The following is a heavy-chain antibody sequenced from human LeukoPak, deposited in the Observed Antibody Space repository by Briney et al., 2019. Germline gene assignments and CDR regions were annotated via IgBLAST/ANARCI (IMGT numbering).Heavy chain of an antibody. V-gene: IGHV3-7*01. Sequence: GGSLRLSCAASGFTFSSYWMSWVRQAPGKGLEWVANIKQDGSEKYYVDSVKGRFTISRDNAKNSLYLQMNSLRAEDTAVYYCARNYGSGSYYGGGWFDPWSQGTLVTVSS. D-gene: IGHD3-10*01. J-gene: IGHJ5*02. CDR3: ARNYGSGSYYGGGWFDP. CDR1: GFTFSSYW. CDR2: IKQDGSEK.